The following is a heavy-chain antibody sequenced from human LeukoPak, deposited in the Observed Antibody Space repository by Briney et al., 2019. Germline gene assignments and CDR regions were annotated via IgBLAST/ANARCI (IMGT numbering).Heavy chain of an antibody. J-gene: IGHJ4*02. V-gene: IGHV3-30*18. Sequence: PGGSLRLSCAASGFTFSSYGMHWVRQAPGKGLEWVAVISYDGSNKYYADSVKGRFTISRDNSKNTLYLQMNSLRAEDTAVYYCAKDLSFRLPLIAAAGIIPDYWGQGTLVTVSS. CDR3: AKDLSFRLPLIAAAGIIPDY. D-gene: IGHD6-13*01. CDR2: ISYDGSNK. CDR1: GFTFSSYG.